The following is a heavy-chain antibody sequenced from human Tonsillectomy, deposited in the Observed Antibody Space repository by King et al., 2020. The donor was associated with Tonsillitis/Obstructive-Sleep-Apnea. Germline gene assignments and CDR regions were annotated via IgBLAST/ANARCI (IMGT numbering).Heavy chain of an antibody. V-gene: IGHV3-7*01. Sequence: VQLVESGGGLVQPGGSLRLSCAASGFTFSSYWMSWVRQAPGKGLEWVANIKQDGSEKYYVDSVKGRFTISRDNAKNSLYLQMNSLRAEDTAVYYCARGKVILTGYYPYYYYYMDVWGKGTTVTISS. CDR3: ARGKVILTGYYPYYYYYMDV. D-gene: IGHD3-9*01. CDR2: IKQDGSEK. CDR1: GFTFSSYW. J-gene: IGHJ6*03.